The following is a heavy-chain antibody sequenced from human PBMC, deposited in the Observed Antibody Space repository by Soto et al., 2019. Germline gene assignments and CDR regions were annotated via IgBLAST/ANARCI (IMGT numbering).Heavy chain of an antibody. CDR1: GGSFSGYY. CDR2: INHSGST. Sequence: SETLSLTCAVYGGSFSGYYWSWIRQPPGKGLEWIGEINHSGSTNYNPSLKSRVTISVDTSKNQFSLKLSSVTAADTAVYYCARDLVAPPNFDTWGQGTLVTVPS. V-gene: IGHV4-34*01. CDR3: ARDLVAPPNFDT. D-gene: IGHD2-15*01. J-gene: IGHJ4*02.